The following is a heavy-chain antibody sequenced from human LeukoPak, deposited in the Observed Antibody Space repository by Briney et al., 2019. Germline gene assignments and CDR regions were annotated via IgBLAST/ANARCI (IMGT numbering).Heavy chain of an antibody. CDR1: GFTFSSYG. CDR3: AKDRGLYFDWLLDY. CDR2: IRYGGSNK. D-gene: IGHD3-9*01. Sequence: GGSLRLSCAASGFTFSSYGMHWVRQAPGKGLEWVAFIRYGGSNKYYADSVKGRFTISRDNSKNTLYLQMNSLRAEDTAVYYCAKDRGLYFDWLLDYWGQGTLVTVSS. V-gene: IGHV3-30*02. J-gene: IGHJ4*02.